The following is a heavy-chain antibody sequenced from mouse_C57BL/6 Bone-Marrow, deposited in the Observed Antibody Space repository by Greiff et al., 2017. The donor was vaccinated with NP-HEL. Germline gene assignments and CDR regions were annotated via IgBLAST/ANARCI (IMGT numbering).Heavy chain of an antibody. J-gene: IGHJ4*01. CDR2: INYDGSST. D-gene: IGHD2-4*01. Sequence: EVKLVESEGGLVQPGSSMKLSCTTSGFTFSDYYMAWVRQVPEKGLDWVANINYDGSSTYYLDSLKSRFIISRANAKNILYLQMSSLKSEDTATYYCAREGGLRRRTYAMDDGGQGTSVTVSS. V-gene: IGHV5-16*01. CDR3: AREGGLRRRTYAMDD. CDR1: GFTFSDYY.